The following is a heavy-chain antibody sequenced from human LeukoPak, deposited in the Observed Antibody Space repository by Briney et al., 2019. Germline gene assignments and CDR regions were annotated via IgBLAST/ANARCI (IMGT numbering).Heavy chain of an antibody. Sequence: VASVKVSCKASGYTFTAGYYMHWVRQAPGQGLEWMGWINPNSGGTNYEQKFQGRVTMTRDKSINTAYMELSRLRSDDTAIYYCARHTAADLNIVRMMQDSWFDPWGQGTLVTVSS. J-gene: IGHJ5*02. CDR2: INPNSGGT. V-gene: IGHV1-2*02. D-gene: IGHD2-8*01. CDR1: GYTFTAGYY. CDR3: ARHTAADLNIVRMMQDSWFDP.